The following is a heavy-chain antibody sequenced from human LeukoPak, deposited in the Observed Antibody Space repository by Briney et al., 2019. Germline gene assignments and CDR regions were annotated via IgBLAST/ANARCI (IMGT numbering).Heavy chain of an antibody. Sequence: GGSLRLSCAASGFTFSNYAMTWARQAPGKGLEWVSAISGSGSTTYYGDSVKGRFTISRDNSKNTLYLQMNSLRAEDTAVYYCAKDKYSSGWYFFDYWGQGSLVTVSS. CDR1: GFTFSNYA. CDR3: AKDKYSSGWYFFDY. CDR2: ISGSGSTT. D-gene: IGHD6-19*01. V-gene: IGHV3-23*01. J-gene: IGHJ4*02.